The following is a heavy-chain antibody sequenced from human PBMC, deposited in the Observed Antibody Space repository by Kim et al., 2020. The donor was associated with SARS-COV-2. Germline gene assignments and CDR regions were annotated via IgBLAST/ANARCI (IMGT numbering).Heavy chain of an antibody. V-gene: IGHV3-48*02. CDR2: ISSSSSTI. D-gene: IGHD3-10*01. J-gene: IGHJ6*02. CDR3: ARDEGYGDRRAGGYYYYGMDV. Sequence: GGSLRLSCAASGFTFSSYSMNWVRQAPGKGLEWVSYISSSSSTIYYADSVKGRFTISRDNAKNSLYLQMNSLRDEDTAVYYCARDEGYGDRRAGGYYYYGMDVWGQGTTVTVSS. CDR1: GFTFSSYS.